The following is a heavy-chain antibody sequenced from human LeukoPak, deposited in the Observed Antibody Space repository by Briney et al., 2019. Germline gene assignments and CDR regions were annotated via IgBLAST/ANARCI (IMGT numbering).Heavy chain of an antibody. V-gene: IGHV3-7*01. CDR3: AREGLLWFGELSDY. CDR2: IKQDGSEK. Sequence: GGSLRLSCAASGFTFSSYGMHWVRQAPGKGLEWVANIKQDGSEKYYVDSVKGRFTISRDNAKNSLYLQMNSLRAEDTAVYYCAREGLLWFGELSDYWGQGTLVTVSS. CDR1: GFTFSSYG. D-gene: IGHD3-10*01. J-gene: IGHJ4*02.